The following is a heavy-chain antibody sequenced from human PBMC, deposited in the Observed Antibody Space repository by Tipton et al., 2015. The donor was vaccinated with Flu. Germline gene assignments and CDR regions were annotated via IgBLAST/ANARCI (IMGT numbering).Heavy chain of an antibody. V-gene: IGHV4-38-2*02. CDR3: ARDYGDLNWFDP. CDR1: GDSIGSDYY. CDR2: IHQTGNT. J-gene: IGHJ5*02. D-gene: IGHD3-10*01. Sequence: TLSLTCSVSGDSIGSDYYWAWIRQPPGKGLEWIGNIHQTGNTYYNPSLNSRVAISVARSKNQFSLRLSSVTAADTAVYYCARDYGDLNWFDPWGQGTLVTVSS.